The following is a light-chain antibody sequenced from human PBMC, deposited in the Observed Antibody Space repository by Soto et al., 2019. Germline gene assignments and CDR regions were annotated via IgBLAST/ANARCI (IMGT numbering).Light chain of an antibody. CDR3: QHGHNWPLT. CDR2: GAS. Sequence: EIVMTQSPATLSVSPGESATLSCRASQSISSELAWYQQKPGQPPRLLIYGASTRATGVPARFTGSGSGSDFTLTSSGLQSEDFAVYYCQHGHNWPLTFGQGTRLEI. CDR1: QSISSE. J-gene: IGKJ2*01. V-gene: IGKV3-15*01.